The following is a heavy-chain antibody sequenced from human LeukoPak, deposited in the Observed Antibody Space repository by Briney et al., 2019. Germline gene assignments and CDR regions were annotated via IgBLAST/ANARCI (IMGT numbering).Heavy chain of an antibody. D-gene: IGHD6-13*01. V-gene: IGHV1-46*01. CDR3: ARDWRQLGSYYYYYMDV. CDR2: INPSGGST. J-gene: IGHJ6*03. CDR1: GYTFTGYY. Sequence: ASVKVSCKASGYTFTGYYMHWVRQAPGQGLEWMGIINPSGGSTSYAQKFQGRVTMTRDTSTSTVYMELSSLRSEDTAVYYCARDWRQLGSYYYYYMDVWGKGTTVTVSS.